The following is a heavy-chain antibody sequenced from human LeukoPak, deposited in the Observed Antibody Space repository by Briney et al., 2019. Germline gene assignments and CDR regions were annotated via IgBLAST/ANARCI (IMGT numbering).Heavy chain of an antibody. D-gene: IGHD3-3*01. CDR1: GGSISSSNW. J-gene: IGHJ3*02. CDR2: IYHSGST. CDR3: AREARTEWLNQIDI. Sequence: SETLSLTCAVSGGSISSSNWWSWVRQPPGKGLEWIGEIYHSGSTNYNPSLKSRVTISVDKSKNQFSLKLSSVTAADTAVCYCAREARTEWLNQIDIWGQGTMVTVSS. V-gene: IGHV4-4*02.